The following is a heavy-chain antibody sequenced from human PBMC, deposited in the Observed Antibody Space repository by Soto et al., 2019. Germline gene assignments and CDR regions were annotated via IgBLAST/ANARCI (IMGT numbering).Heavy chain of an antibody. CDR3: AKRQGKGAAAKNFDF. Sequence: PGGSLRLSCAASGFTFGNHAMSWVRQAPGKGLEWVSGISAEGGLRYYAVSVKGRFNMSRDNSKNTLYLQMSSLRAEDTAVYFCAKRQGKGAAAKNFDFWGQGTLVTVSS. J-gene: IGHJ4*02. CDR1: GFTFGNHA. V-gene: IGHV3-23*01. CDR2: ISAEGGLR. D-gene: IGHD6-13*01.